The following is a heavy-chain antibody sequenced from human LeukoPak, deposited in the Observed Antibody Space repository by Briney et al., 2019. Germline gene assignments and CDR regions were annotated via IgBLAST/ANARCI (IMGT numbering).Heavy chain of an antibody. CDR2: IRSKAYGETA. CDR3: ARAGYYRFDY. V-gene: IGHV3-49*04. J-gene: IGHJ4*02. CDR1: GFTFSSYG. Sequence: GGSLRLSCAASGFTFSSYGMHWVRQAPGKGLEWVGFIRSKAYGETADYAASVKGRFTISRDDSKAIAYLQMNSLKTEDTAVYYCARAGYYRFDYWGQGILVTVSS. D-gene: IGHD4-17*01.